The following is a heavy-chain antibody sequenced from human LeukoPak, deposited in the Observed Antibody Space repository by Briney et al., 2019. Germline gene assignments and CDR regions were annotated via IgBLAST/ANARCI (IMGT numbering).Heavy chain of an antibody. V-gene: IGHV3-74*01. CDR3: ARDQVALFDY. CDR2: INSDMSST. Sequence: PGGSLRLSCAASGFTFSNHWMHWVRQAPGKGLVWVSRINSDMSSTNYADSVKGRFTISRDNAKNSLYLQMNSLRAEDTAVYYCARDQVALFDYWGQGTLVTVSS. J-gene: IGHJ4*02. D-gene: IGHD5-12*01. CDR1: GFTFSNHW.